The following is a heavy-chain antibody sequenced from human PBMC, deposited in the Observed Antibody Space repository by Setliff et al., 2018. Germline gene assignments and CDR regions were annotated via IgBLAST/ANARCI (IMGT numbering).Heavy chain of an antibody. CDR3: ASLGYCTIGGCYKGRGSEY. Sequence: GGSLRLSCAASGFTFSSYEMNWVRQAPGKGLEWVSYISSSGSTIYYADSVKGRFTISRDNAKNSLYLQMNSLRAEDTAVYYCASLGYCTIGGCYKGRGSEYWGQGTLVTVSS. V-gene: IGHV3-48*03. D-gene: IGHD2-8*01. CDR2: ISSSGSTI. J-gene: IGHJ4*02. CDR1: GFTFSSYE.